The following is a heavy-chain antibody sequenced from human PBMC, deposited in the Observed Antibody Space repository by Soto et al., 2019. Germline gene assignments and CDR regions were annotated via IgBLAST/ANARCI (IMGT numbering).Heavy chain of an antibody. Sequence: PGGSLRLSCAASGYTFYNYGMHWVRQAPGKGLEWVAVIWYDASHKYYADSVKGRFTISRDNSKNTLYLQMSSLRGEDTAVYYCARDKTFGGTIGSAFDSWGQGTRVTVSS. CDR1: GYTFYNYG. D-gene: IGHD3-16*01. J-gene: IGHJ4*02. CDR3: ARDKTFGGTIGSAFDS. V-gene: IGHV3-33*01. CDR2: IWYDASHK.